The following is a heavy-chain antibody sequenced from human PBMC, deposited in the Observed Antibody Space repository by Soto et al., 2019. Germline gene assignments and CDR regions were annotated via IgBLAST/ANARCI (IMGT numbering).Heavy chain of an antibody. V-gene: IGHV3-49*04. Sequence: PGGSLRLSCTASEFTFDDYAMLWVRQAPGKGLEWVSFIRSKAHGGTTEYAASVKGRFTISRDDSKSIAFLQMNSLQTEDTAMYYCTRGLRGGSYFDYWGQGTLVTAPQ. J-gene: IGHJ4*02. CDR2: IRSKAHGGTT. CDR3: TRGLRGGSYFDY. D-gene: IGHD3-16*01. CDR1: EFTFDDYA.